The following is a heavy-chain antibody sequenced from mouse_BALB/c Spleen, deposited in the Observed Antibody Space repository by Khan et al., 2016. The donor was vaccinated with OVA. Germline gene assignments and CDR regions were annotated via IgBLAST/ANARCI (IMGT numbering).Heavy chain of an antibody. CDR3: ARDEPLTKRNYAMDY. V-gene: IGHV7-3*02. CDR1: GFTFTDYY. CDR2: IRNKANGYTT. Sequence: EVELVESGGGLVQPGGSLRLSCATSGFTFTDYYMSWVRQPPGKALEWLGFIRNKANGYTTEYSASVQGPFTISSDNSQSNLYLKIMTLGAEDSATYYCARDEPLTKRNYAMDYWGQGTSVTVSS. D-gene: IGHD1-3*01. J-gene: IGHJ4*01.